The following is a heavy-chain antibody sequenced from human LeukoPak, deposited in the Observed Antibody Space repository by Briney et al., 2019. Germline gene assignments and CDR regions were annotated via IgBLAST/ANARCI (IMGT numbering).Heavy chain of an antibody. D-gene: IGHD1-1*01. CDR1: GDSSSSGDYF. CDR3: AREGTGLDY. J-gene: IGHJ4*02. CDR2: IYFSGST. Sequence: SETLSLTCTVSGDSSSSGDYFWNWIRQPPGKGLEWIGYIYFSGSTYYNPSLKSRVSISVDTSKKQFSLKLSSVTAADTAVYFCAREGTGLDYWGQGTLVTVSS. V-gene: IGHV4-30-4*08.